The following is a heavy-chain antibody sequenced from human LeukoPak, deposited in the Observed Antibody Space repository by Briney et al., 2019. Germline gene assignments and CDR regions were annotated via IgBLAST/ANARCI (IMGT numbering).Heavy chain of an antibody. D-gene: IGHD2-21*02. Sequence: ASVKVSCKASGGTFSSYAISWVRQAPGKGLEWMGGFDPEDGETIYAQKFQGRVTMTEDTSTDTAYMELSSLRSEDTAVYYCAIFMVVTATPFDYWGQGTLVTVSS. CDR1: GGTFSSYA. CDR3: AIFMVVTATPFDY. J-gene: IGHJ4*02. V-gene: IGHV1-24*01. CDR2: FDPEDGET.